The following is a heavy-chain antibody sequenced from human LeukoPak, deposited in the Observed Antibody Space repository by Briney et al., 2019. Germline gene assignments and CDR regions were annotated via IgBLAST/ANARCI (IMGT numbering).Heavy chain of an antibody. Sequence: PSETLSLTCTVSGGSISSSSYYWGWIRQPPGKGLGGLGGIFYSGSTYYNPSLKSRVTISVDTSKNQFSLKLSSVTAADTAVYYCARYAVPAALYYYYYYMDVWGKGTAVTVSS. CDR2: IFYSGST. D-gene: IGHD2-2*01. CDR3: ARYAVPAALYYYYYYMDV. V-gene: IGHV4-39*01. CDR1: GGSISSSSYY. J-gene: IGHJ6*03.